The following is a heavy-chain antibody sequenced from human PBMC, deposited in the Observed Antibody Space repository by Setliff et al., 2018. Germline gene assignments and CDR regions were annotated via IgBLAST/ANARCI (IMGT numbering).Heavy chain of an antibody. CDR3: VRVGREYGDSGGFDAFSV. CDR1: GGSISSYY. V-gene: IGHV4-59*01. D-gene: IGHD4-17*01. CDR2: IYYSGST. Sequence: SETLSLTCTVSGGSISSYYWSWIRQPPGKGLEWIGYIYYSGSTNYNPSLKSRVTISVDTSKNQFSLKLSSVTAADTAVYYCVRVGREYGDSGGFDAFSVWGQGREVTVSS. J-gene: IGHJ3*01.